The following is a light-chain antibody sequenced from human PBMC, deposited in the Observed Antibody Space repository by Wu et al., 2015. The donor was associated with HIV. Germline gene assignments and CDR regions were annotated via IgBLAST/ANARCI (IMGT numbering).Light chain of an antibody. J-gene: IGKJ1*01. CDR1: QSVSSSY. V-gene: IGKV3-15*01. CDR2: GAS. Sequence: EIVLTQSPGTLSLSPGERATLSCRASQSVSSSYLAWYQQKPGQAPRLLIYGASTRATGIPARFSGSGSGTEFTLTISSMQSEDFAVYYCQQYNNWRTWTFGQGTKVEIK. CDR3: QQYNNWRTWT.